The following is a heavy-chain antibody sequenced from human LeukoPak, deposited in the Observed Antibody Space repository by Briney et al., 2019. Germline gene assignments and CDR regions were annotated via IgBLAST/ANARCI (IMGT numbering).Heavy chain of an antibody. J-gene: IGHJ4*02. CDR3: ARCGCDYYGSSGAPYYFDY. CDR2: INHSGST. V-gene: IGHV4-34*01. Sequence: SETLSLTCAVYGGSFSGYHWSWLGQPPGKELEWIGGINHSGSTNYNLPLMSRGTISVDTTKNQYSLKPSSVTAAGTAVYDWARCGCDYYGSSGAPYYFDYWGQGTLVTVSS. D-gene: IGHD3-22*01. CDR1: GGSFSGYH.